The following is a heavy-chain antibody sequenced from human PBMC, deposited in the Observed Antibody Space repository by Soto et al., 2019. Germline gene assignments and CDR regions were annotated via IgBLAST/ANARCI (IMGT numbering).Heavy chain of an antibody. J-gene: IGHJ6*02. D-gene: IGHD3-3*01. CDR2: IYYSGST. CDR3: ARDSVSHDFTYFYYGMDV. Sequence: QVQLQESGPGLVKPSETLSLTCTVSGGSISSYYWSWIRQPPGKGLEWIGYIYYSGSTNYNPSLMSRVTISVDTSKNHFSLKLSSVTAADTAVYYCARDSVSHDFTYFYYGMDVWGQGTTVTVSS. V-gene: IGHV4-59*01. CDR1: GGSISSYY.